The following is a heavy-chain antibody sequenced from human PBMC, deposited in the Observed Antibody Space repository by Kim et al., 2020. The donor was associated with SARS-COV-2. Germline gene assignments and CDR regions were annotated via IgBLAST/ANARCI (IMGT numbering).Heavy chain of an antibody. V-gene: IGHV3-23*01. J-gene: IGHJ4*02. CDR3: AKSQVLRFLEWSDY. D-gene: IGHD3-3*01. Sequence: ADSVKGRFTISRDNSKNTLYLQMNSLRAEDTAVYYCAKSQVLRFLEWSDYWGQGTLVTVSS.